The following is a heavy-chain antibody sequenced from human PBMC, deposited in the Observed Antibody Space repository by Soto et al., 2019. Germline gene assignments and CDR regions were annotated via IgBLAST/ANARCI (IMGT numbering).Heavy chain of an antibody. CDR3: PRVRKGSGSYYPSDYYYMDV. D-gene: IGHD3-10*01. V-gene: IGHV3-48*01. Sequence: GGSLRLSCAASGFTFSSYSMNWVRQAPGKGLEWVSYISSSSSTIYYADSVKGRFTISRDNAKNSLYLQMNSLRAEDTAVYYCPRVRKGSGSYYPSDYYYMDVWGKGTTVTVSS. J-gene: IGHJ6*03. CDR1: GFTFSSYS. CDR2: ISSSSSTI.